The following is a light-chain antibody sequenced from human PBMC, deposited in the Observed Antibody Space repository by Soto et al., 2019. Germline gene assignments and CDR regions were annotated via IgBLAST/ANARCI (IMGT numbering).Light chain of an antibody. V-gene: IGLV2-11*01. CDR3: CSYAGNYNWV. CDR1: TSDVGAYKF. CDR2: DVS. Sequence: QSALTQPRSVSESPGQSVTISCSGTTSDVGAYKFVSWYQQHPGKAPKLMIYDVSERPSGVPDRFSGSKSGSTASLTISGLQAEDEADYYCCSYAGNYNWVFGGGTKLTVL. J-gene: IGLJ3*02.